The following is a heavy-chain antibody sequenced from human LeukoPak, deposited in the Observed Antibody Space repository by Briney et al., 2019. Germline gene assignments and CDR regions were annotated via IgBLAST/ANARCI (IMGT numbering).Heavy chain of an antibody. CDR1: GFTFSSYA. CDR2: ISYDGSNK. V-gene: IGHV3-30*04. Sequence: GRSLRLSCAASGFTFSSYAMHWVRQAPGKGLEWVAVISYDGSNKYYADSVKGRFTISRDNSKNTLYLQMNSLRAEDTAVYYCARVLMPYDILTGSFDYWGQGTLVTVSS. D-gene: IGHD3-9*01. J-gene: IGHJ4*02. CDR3: ARVLMPYDILTGSFDY.